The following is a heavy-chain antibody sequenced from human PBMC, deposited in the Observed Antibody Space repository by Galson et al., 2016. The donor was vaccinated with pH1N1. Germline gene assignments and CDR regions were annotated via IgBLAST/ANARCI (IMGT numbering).Heavy chain of an antibody. J-gene: IGHJ4*02. CDR2: INQDGGRK. V-gene: IGHV3-7*01. CDR3: ATEDYYTSLY. CDR1: GFIFSDYW. D-gene: IGHD1-26*01. Sequence: SLRLSCAASGFIFSDYWMSWVRQAPGKGLEWVAKINQDGGRKYYVDSMKGRCTISRDNAENSLSLQTNSLRVEDTALYYCATEDYYTSLYWGQGILVTVSS.